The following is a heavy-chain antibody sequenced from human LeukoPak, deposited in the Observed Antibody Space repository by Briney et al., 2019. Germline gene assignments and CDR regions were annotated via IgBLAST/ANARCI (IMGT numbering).Heavy chain of an antibody. V-gene: IGHV4-34*01. CDR1: GGSFSGYY. D-gene: IGHD1-20*01. CDR2: INHSGST. CDR3: ARAGYNWKPHAFDI. J-gene: IGHJ3*02. Sequence: SETLSLTCAVYGGSFSGYYWSWIRQPPGKGLEWIGEINHSGSTNYNPSLKSRVTISVDTSKNQFSLKLSSVTAADTAVYYCARAGYNWKPHAFDIWGQGTMVTVSS.